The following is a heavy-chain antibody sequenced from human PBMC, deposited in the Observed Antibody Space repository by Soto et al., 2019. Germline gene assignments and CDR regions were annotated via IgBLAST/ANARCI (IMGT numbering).Heavy chain of an antibody. Sequence: QLQLQESGSGLVKPSQTLSLTCAVSGGSISSGGYSWSWIRQPPGKGLEWIGYIYHSGSTYYNPSRKSKGTISVDRSMNQFSLKLRSVTAADTAVYYCAAGGGLPRYYWGQGTLVTVSS. CDR3: AAGGGLPRYY. J-gene: IGHJ4*02. CDR2: IYHSGST. V-gene: IGHV4-30-2*01. D-gene: IGHD5-12*01. CDR1: GGSISSGGYS.